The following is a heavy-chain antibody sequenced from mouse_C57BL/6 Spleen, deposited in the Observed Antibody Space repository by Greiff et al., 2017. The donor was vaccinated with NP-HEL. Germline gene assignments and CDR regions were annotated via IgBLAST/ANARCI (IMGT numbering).Heavy chain of an antibody. Sequence: VQLQQSGAELVKPGASVKMSCKASGYTFTSYWITWVKQRPGQGLEWIGDIYPGSGSTNYNEKFKSKATLTVDTSSSKAYMQLSSLTSEDSAVYYCAREPPYYYGSSYYFDVWGTGTTVTVSS. CDR1: GYTFTSYW. D-gene: IGHD1-1*01. J-gene: IGHJ1*03. CDR3: AREPPYYYGSSYYFDV. CDR2: IYPGSGST. V-gene: IGHV1-55*01.